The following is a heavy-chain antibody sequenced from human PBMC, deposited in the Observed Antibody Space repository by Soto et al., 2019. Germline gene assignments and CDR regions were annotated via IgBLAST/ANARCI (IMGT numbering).Heavy chain of an antibody. CDR2: IWYDGSNK. J-gene: IGHJ4*02. D-gene: IGHD6-19*01. Sequence: QVQLVESGGGVVQPGRSLRLSCAASGFTFSSYGMHWVRQAPGKGLEWVAVIWYDGSNKYYADSVKGRFTISRDNSKNTLCLQMNSLRAEDTAVYYGARDQTYSSGPIDYWGQGTLVTVSS. V-gene: IGHV3-33*01. CDR3: ARDQTYSSGPIDY. CDR1: GFTFSSYG.